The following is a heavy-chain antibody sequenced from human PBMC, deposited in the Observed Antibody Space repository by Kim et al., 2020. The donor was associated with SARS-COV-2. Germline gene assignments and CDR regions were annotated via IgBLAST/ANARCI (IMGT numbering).Heavy chain of an antibody. Sequence: GGSLRLSCAASGFTVSYNYMNWVRQAPGKGLEWVSVIYSGGSTYYADSVKGRFTISRDNSKNTLFLQMSSLRAEDTAVYYCARGEGCSSTSCDGMDVWGQGTTVTVSS. CDR1: GFTVSYNY. D-gene: IGHD2-2*01. V-gene: IGHV3-66*01. CDR3: ARGEGCSSTSCDGMDV. CDR2: IYSGGST. J-gene: IGHJ6*02.